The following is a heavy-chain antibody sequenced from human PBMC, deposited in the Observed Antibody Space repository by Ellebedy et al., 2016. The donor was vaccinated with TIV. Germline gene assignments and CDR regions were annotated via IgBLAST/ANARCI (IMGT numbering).Heavy chain of an antibody. D-gene: IGHD3-10*01. CDR3: ARVYGAFNWFDP. J-gene: IGHJ5*02. Sequence: AASVKVSCKASGYTFTNYAMHWVRQAPGQRLEWMGWINAGNGNTKYSQKFQGRVTITRYTSASTAYMELSSLRSEDTAVYYCARVYGAFNWFDPWGQGTLVTVSS. CDR2: INAGNGNT. CDR1: GYTFTNYA. V-gene: IGHV1-3*01.